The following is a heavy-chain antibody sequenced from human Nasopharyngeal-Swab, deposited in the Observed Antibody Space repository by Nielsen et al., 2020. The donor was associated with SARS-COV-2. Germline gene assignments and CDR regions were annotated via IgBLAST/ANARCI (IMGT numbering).Heavy chain of an antibody. V-gene: IGHV3-33*05. D-gene: IGHD3-9*01. Sequence: GGSLRLSCAASGFIFKKYDMYWVRQAPGKGLDWVAVISDDGSHKYYADSVKGRFTVSRDNTKNTMYLQMYSLRDEDTAVYYCARDLELLTNYYAFDYWGQGTLVTVSS. CDR3: ARDLELLTNYYAFDY. CDR2: ISDDGSHK. CDR1: GFIFKKYD. J-gene: IGHJ4*02.